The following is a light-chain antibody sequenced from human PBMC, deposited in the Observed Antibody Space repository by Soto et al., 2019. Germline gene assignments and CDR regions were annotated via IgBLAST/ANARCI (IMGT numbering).Light chain of an antibody. Sequence: QSVLTQPAPVSGSPGQSITISCTGTNIDVGGYNYVSWYQQHPGKAPKLMLYGVSKRPSGVSNRFSGSKSGNTASLTISGLQAEDEADYYCSSHTLSRALQVFGTGTKVTVL. J-gene: IGLJ1*01. CDR3: SSHTLSRALQV. CDR1: NIDVGGYNY. V-gene: IGLV2-14*01. CDR2: GVS.